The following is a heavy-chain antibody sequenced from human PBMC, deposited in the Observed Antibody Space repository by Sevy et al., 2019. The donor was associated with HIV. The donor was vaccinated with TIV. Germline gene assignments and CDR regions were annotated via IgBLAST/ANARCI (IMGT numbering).Heavy chain of an antibody. V-gene: IGHV3-13*01. D-gene: IGHD1-1*01. CDR3: ARGVSVDGTWGWFDL. CDR2: IVTLGDT. Sequence: GESLKISCAASDFTFSAYDMHWVRQATGEGLEWVSSIVTLGDTFCPASVEGRFLISRANDKKSLYLQMNDRRVGDTAVYYCARGVSVDGTWGWFDLWGQGTLVTVSS. J-gene: IGHJ5*02. CDR1: DFTFSAYD.